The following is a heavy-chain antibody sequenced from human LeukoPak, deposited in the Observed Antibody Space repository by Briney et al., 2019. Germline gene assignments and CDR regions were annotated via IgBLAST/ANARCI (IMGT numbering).Heavy chain of an antibody. CDR1: GGSFSGYY. CDR2: INHSGST. V-gene: IGHV4-34*01. Sequence: SETLSLTCAVYGGSFSGYYWSWIPQPPGKRLEWIGEINHSGSTNYNPSLKSRVTISVDTSKNQFSLKLSSVTAADTAVYYCARLGYSYGVDYWGQGTLVTVSS. D-gene: IGHD5-18*01. J-gene: IGHJ4*02. CDR3: ARLGYSYGVDY.